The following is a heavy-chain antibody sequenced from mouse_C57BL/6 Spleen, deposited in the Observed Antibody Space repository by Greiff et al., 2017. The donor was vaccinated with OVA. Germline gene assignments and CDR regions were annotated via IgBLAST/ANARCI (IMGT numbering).Heavy chain of an antibody. CDR1: GFTFRDYG. CDR2: ISSGSSTI. V-gene: IGHV5-17*01. D-gene: IGHD4-1*01. J-gene: IGHJ3*01. CDR3: ARDLGGFAY. Sequence: EVQLVESGGGLVKPGGSLKLSCAASGFTFRDYGMHWVRQAPEKGLEWVAYISSGSSTIYYADTVKGRFTISRDNAKNTLFLQMTSLRSEDTAMYYCARDLGGFAYWGQGTLVTVSA.